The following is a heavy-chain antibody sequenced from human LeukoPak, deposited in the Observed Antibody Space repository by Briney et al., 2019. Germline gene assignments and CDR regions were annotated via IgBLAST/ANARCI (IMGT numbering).Heavy chain of an antibody. D-gene: IGHD3-22*01. J-gene: IGHJ4*02. CDR1: GFTVSSKY. CDR2: VYGDGST. CDR3: ARGLGLYDSSGYAFDY. Sequence: AVSLRLSCAASGFTVSSKYMTWVRQAPGKGREWLTVVYGDGSTLYADSVKGRFTISRDNSKNTVYLQMTSLRAEDTAVYYCARGLGLYDSSGYAFDYWGQGTLVTVSS. V-gene: IGHV3-53*01.